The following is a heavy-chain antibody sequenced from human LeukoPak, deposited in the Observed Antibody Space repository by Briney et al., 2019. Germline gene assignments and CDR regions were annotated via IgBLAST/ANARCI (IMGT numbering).Heavy chain of an antibody. J-gene: IGHJ6*02. Sequence: SETLSLTCTMSGGSISGGSISTYYWTWIRQPPGKGLEWIGYIYYSGSTNYNPSLKSRVTISVDTSKNQFSLKLSSVTAADTAVYYCARDATVTTSHPGYYYYYGMDVWGQGTTVTVSS. V-gene: IGHV4-59*01. D-gene: IGHD4-17*01. CDR1: GGSISTYY. CDR3: ARDATVTTSHPGYYYYYGMDV. CDR2: IYYSGST.